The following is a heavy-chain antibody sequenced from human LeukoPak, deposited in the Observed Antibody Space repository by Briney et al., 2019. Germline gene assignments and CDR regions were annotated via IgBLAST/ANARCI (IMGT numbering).Heavy chain of an antibody. CDR2: IYPTDADI. CDR3: ARAFYTNKPGGFDY. CDR1: GYSFTSYW. J-gene: IGHJ4*02. Sequence: GESLRISCKGSGYSFTSYWIGWVRQMPGKGLEWMGIIYPTDADITYSPSFQGQVTISADRSINTAYLQWSSLKASDSGVYYCARAFYTNKPGGFDYWGRGTLVTVSS. D-gene: IGHD2-8*01. V-gene: IGHV5-51*01.